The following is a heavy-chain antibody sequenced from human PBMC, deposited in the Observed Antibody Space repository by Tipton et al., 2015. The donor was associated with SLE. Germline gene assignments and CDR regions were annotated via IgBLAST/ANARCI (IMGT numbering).Heavy chain of an antibody. CDR3: ARAVGGGCMDV. J-gene: IGHJ6*02. D-gene: IGHD3-10*01. Sequence: TLSLTCAVSGYFIRSGYYWGCVRQPPAKGLEWIGSIYHSGDTYYHPSLKSRVPISVDTSKNQFSLKLSSVTAADTAVYYCARAVGGGCMDVWGQGTTVTGSS. CDR2: IYHSGDT. V-gene: IGHV4-38-2*01. CDR1: GYFIRSGYY.